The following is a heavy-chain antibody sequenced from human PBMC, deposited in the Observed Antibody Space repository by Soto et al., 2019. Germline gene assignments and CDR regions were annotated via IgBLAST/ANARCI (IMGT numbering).Heavy chain of an antibody. CDR2: INQDGSEK. CDR1: GFTFSSYW. CDR3: ARDRGRPDLRDTHYYDSSDLDYGMDV. Sequence: EVRLVESGGGLVQPGGSLTLSCAASGFTFSSYWMTWVRQAPGKGLEWVANINQDGSEKYYMDSMKGRFTISRDNAKNSLLLQLNCLRADDTAVYYCARDRGRPDLRDTHYYDSSDLDYGMDVWGQGTTVTVSS. D-gene: IGHD3-22*01. J-gene: IGHJ6*02. V-gene: IGHV3-7*01.